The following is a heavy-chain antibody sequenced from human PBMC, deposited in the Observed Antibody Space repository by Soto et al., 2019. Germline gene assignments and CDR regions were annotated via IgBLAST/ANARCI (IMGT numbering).Heavy chain of an antibody. CDR1: GGSISSSNW. V-gene: IGHV4-4*02. CDR3: AHGLYGMDV. CDR2: IYHSGST. Sequence: SETLSLTCAVSGGSISSSNWWSWVRQPPGKGLEWIGEIYHSGSTNYNPSLKSRVTITKDTSKNQAVLTMTNMDPVDTATYYCAHGLYGMDVWGQGTTVTVSS. J-gene: IGHJ6*02.